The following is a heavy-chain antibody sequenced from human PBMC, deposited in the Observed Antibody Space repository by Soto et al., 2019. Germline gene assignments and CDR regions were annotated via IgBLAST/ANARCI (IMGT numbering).Heavy chain of an antibody. CDR1: GFTFASYV. Sequence: GGSLRLSCAGSGFTFASYVMTWVRQAPGKGLEWVSSISATGGSTYYAGSVKGRFTISRDNSRNTLFLQMNSLRAEDTAIYYCANAEHPRRSIGFDYWGQGTLVTVSS. CDR2: ISATGGST. J-gene: IGHJ4*02. V-gene: IGHV3-23*01. D-gene: IGHD3-16*02. CDR3: ANAEHPRRSIGFDY.